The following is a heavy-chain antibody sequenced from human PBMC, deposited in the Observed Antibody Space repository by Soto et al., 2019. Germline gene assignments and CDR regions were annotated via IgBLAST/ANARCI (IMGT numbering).Heavy chain of an antibody. CDR3: ARLLYDFWSGYPPDRYMDV. CDR2: IYYSGST. D-gene: IGHD3-3*01. J-gene: IGHJ6*03. V-gene: IGHV4-59*01. Sequence: PSETLSLTCTVSGGSTSSYYWSWIRQPPGKGLEWIGYIYYSGSTNYNPSLKSRVTISVDTSKNQFSLKLSSVTAADTAVYYCARLLYDFWSGYPPDRYMDVWGKGTTVTVSS. CDR1: GGSTSSYY.